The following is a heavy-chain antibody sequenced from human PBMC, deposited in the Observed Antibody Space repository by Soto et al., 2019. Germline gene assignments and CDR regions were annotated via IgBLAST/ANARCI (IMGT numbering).Heavy chain of an antibody. V-gene: IGHV4-31*03. CDR3: AMSRKQQELHPSSIDY. CDR1: GGSISSGGYY. CDR2: IYYSGST. D-gene: IGHD1-7*01. Sequence: SETLSLTCTVSGGSISSGGYYWSWIRQHPGKGLEWIGYIYYSGSTYYNPSLESRVTISVDTSKNQFSLKLSSVTAADTAVYYCAMSRKQQELHPSSIDYWGQGTLVTVSS. J-gene: IGHJ4*01.